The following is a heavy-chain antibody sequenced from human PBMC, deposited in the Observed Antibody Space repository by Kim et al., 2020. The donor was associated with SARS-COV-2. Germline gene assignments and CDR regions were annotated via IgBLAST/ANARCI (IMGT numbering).Heavy chain of an antibody. D-gene: IGHD3-10*01. CDR1: GGSISSGGYY. J-gene: IGHJ4*02. CDR2: IYYSGST. CDR3: ARALVSWGVIIRHFDY. Sequence: SETLSLTCTVSGGSISSGGYYWSWIRQHPGKGLEWIGYIYYSGSTYYNPSLKSRVTISVYTSKNQFSLKLSSVTAADTAVYYCARALVSWGVIIRHFDYWGQGTLVTVSS. V-gene: IGHV4-31*03.